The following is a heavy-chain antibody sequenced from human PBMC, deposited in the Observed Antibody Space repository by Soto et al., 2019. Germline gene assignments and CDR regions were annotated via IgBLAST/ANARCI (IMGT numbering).Heavy chain of an antibody. D-gene: IGHD6-6*01. CDR1: GGSVSGYY. Sequence: SETLSLTCTVSGGSVSGYYWSWIRQPPGMGLEYVAYIYYSGSTNYNPSLKSRVTISVDTSKNQFSLKLSSVTAADTAVYYCAREGGSSSERYYYYYMDVWGKGTTVTVSS. CDR3: AREGGSSSERYYYYYMDV. V-gene: IGHV4-59*02. CDR2: IYYSGST. J-gene: IGHJ6*03.